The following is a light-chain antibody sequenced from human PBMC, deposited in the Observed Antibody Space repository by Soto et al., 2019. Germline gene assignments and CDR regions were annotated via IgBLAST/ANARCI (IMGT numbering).Light chain of an antibody. Sequence: DIQMTQSPTTLSASVGDSVTITCRASQYISSWLAWYQRKPGKAPKVLIYKASKLESGVPSRFSGSGSGTEFTLTISSLQPDDFATYYCQQYNNNLWTFGQGTKVDIK. J-gene: IGKJ1*01. CDR2: KAS. CDR1: QYISSW. V-gene: IGKV1-5*03. CDR3: QQYNNNLWT.